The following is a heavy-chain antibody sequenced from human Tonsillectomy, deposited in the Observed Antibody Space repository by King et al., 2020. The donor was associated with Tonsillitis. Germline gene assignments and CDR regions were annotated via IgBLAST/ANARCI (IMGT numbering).Heavy chain of an antibody. D-gene: IGHD1-26*01. J-gene: IGHJ3*02. Sequence: VQLVESGGGLVQPGGSLRLSCAASGFTFSSYWMSWVRQAPGKGLEWGANIKQDGSEKYYVDSVKGRFTISRDNAKNSLCLQMNSLRAEDTAVYYCARDASGSYWGPDAFDIWGQGTMVTVSS. V-gene: IGHV3-7*01. CDR1: GFTFSSYW. CDR2: IKQDGSEK. CDR3: ARDASGSYWGPDAFDI.